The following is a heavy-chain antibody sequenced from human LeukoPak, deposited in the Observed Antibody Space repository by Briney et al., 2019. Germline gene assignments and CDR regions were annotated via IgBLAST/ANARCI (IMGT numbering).Heavy chain of an antibody. V-gene: IGHV3-66*01. CDR3: ARDGKIRYFDWPFFYGMDV. D-gene: IGHD3-9*01. CDR1: GFTFSSYS. Sequence: GGSLRLSCAASGFTFSSYSMNWVRQAPGKGLEWVSVIYSGGSTYYADSVKGRFTISRDNTKNTLYLQMNSLRAEDTAVYYCARDGKIRYFDWPFFYGMDVWGQGTTVTVSS. J-gene: IGHJ6*02. CDR2: IYSGGST.